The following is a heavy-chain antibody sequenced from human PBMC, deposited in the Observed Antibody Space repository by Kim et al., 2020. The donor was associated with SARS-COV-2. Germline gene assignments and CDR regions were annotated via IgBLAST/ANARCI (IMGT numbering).Heavy chain of an antibody. CDR2: IKQDGNQK. V-gene: IGHV3-7*01. Sequence: GGSLRLSCAASGFTFSSYWMTWVRQAPGKGLEWVANIKQDGNQKYYVDSVKGRFTISRDNAKNSLYLQMHSLRAEDTAVYYCARDGDLYSSGKDAFDIWGHGTMVTVSS. J-gene: IGHJ3*02. CDR3: ARDGDLYSSGKDAFDI. CDR1: GFTFSSYW. D-gene: IGHD6-19*01.